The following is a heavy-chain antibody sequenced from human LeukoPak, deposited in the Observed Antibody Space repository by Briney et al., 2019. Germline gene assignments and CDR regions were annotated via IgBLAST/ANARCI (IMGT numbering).Heavy chain of an antibody. CDR1: GESFSGYF. Sequence: SETLSLTCAVYGESFSGYFWTWIRQSPGKGLEWIGDINHGGTTHCNPSVKSRVTISLDTSKNQFSLKLRSVTAADTAVYYCARGGNTSRSGDFQHWGQGTLVTVSS. V-gene: IGHV4-34*01. CDR3: ARGGNTSRSGDFQH. D-gene: IGHD1-14*01. CDR2: INHGGTT. J-gene: IGHJ1*01.